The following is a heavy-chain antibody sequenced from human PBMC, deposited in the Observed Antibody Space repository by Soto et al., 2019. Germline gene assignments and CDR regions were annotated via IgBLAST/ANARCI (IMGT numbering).Heavy chain of an antibody. CDR3: ARRARPDFYYMDV. J-gene: IGHJ6*03. CDR1: GFTHSGYA. CDR2: ISSNGVGT. V-gene: IGHV3-64*01. Sequence: EVQLAESGGGLAQPGGSLRLSCAASGFTHSGYAMDWVRQAPGKGLEYVSGISSNGVGTYYANSVQGRFTISRDNSKNTVYLQMGSLRPEDMAVYYCARRARPDFYYMDVWRKGTTVTVSS. D-gene: IGHD6-6*01.